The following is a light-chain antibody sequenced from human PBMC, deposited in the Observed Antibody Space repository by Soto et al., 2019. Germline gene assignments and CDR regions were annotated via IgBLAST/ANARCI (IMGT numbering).Light chain of an antibody. J-gene: IGLJ2*01. Sequence: QSVLTQPPSVSGAPGQRVTISCTVSSSNIGAGYDVQWYKQLPGTAPKLLIYGNMNRPSGVPDRFSGFKSGTSASLAITGLQAEDEADYYCHSYDSSLSAVVFGGGTKVTVL. CDR1: SSNIGAGYD. V-gene: IGLV1-40*01. CDR2: GNM. CDR3: HSYDSSLSAVV.